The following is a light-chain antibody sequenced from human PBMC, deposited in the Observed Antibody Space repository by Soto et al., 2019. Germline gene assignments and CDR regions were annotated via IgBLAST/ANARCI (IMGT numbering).Light chain of an antibody. CDR1: SSDVGGYNY. V-gene: IGLV2-8*01. CDR3: SSYAGSNDL. Sequence: QSALTQPPSASGSPGQSVTISCTGTSSDVGGYNYVSWYQQHPGKAPKLMIYEVTKRPSGVPHRFSGSKSGNTASLTVSGIQAEDEYDYYCSSYAGSNDLFGGGTKITVL. J-gene: IGLJ2*01. CDR2: EVT.